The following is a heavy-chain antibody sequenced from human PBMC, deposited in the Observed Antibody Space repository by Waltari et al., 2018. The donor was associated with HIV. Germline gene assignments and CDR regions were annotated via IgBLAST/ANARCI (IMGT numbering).Heavy chain of an antibody. V-gene: IGHV3-23*01. Sequence: EVQLLESGGGLVQPGGSLRLSCAASGFTFSSYAMSWVRQAPGKGLEWVSGISGGGGSTYYADSVKGRFTISRDKSKNTLFLQMNSLRAEDTAVYYCAKDQNYVWGSYPVNWGQGTLVTVSS. CDR3: AKDQNYVWGSYPVN. D-gene: IGHD3-16*02. CDR1: GFTFSSYA. CDR2: ISGGGGST. J-gene: IGHJ4*02.